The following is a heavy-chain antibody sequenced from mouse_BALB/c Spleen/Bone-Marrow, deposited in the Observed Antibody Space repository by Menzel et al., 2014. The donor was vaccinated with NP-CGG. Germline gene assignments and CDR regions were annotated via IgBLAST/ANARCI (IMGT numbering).Heavy chain of an antibody. CDR1: GFTFSSFG. J-gene: IGHJ2*01. D-gene: IGHD1-1*01. V-gene: IGHV5-17*02. CDR2: ISSGSSTI. Sequence: EVQRVESGGGLVQPGGSWKLSCAASGFTFSSFGMHWVRQAPEKGLEWVAYISSGSSTIYYADTVKGRFTISRDNPKNILFLQMTSLRSEDTAMYYCARSRFPDYGSSPFDYWGQGTTLTVSS. CDR3: ARSRFPDYGSSPFDY.